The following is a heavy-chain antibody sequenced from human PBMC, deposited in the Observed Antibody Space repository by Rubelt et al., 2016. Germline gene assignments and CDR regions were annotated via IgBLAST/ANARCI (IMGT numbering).Heavy chain of an antibody. J-gene: IGHJ4*02. CDR2: MSSHGGHK. CDR3: ARGNYDRSGYLDY. D-gene: IGHD3-22*01. CDR1: GFSFTTSG. V-gene: IGHV3-30*03. Sequence: GGSLRLSCVASGFSFTTSGMHWVRQSPGKGLEWLAAMSSHGGHKYYGGSVKGRFTISRDDSRNTVYLQMNSLRDEDTAVYYCARGNYDRSGYLDYWGQGTLVTVSS.